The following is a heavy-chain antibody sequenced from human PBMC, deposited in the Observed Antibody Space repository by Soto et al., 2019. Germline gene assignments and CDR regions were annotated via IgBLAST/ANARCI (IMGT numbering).Heavy chain of an antibody. Sequence: QLQLQESGPGLVKPSETLSLTCTVSGGSISSSSYYWGWIRQPPGKGLEWIGSVYYSGSTYYNPSVKGRVTMSVDTSKTQFSLQLSSVTAADKAVYSGAIALVVPADCFDYWGQGTLVTVSS. D-gene: IGHD2-2*01. V-gene: IGHV4-39*01. CDR3: AIALVVPADCFDY. J-gene: IGHJ4*02. CDR1: GGSISSSSYY. CDR2: VYYSGST.